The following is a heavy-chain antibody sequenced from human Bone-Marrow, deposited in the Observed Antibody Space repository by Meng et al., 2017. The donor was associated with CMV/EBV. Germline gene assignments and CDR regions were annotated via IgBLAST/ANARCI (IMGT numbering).Heavy chain of an antibody. CDR1: GYTFTSYG. Sequence: ASVKVSCKASGYTFTSYGISWVRQAPGQGLEWMGWISAYNGNTNYAQKLQGRVTMTTDTSTSTAYMELRSLRSDDTAVYYCARGHYYDSSGYYWGADYFDYWVQGTLVTVSS. J-gene: IGHJ4*02. D-gene: IGHD3-22*01. CDR3: ARGHYYDSSGYYWGADYFDY. CDR2: ISAYNGNT. V-gene: IGHV1-18*01.